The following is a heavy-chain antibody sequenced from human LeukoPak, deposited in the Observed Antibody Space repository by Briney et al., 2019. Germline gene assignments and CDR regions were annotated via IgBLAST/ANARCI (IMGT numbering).Heavy chain of an antibody. Sequence: GGSLRLSCAGSGFTFSSYSMNWVRHAPGKGLEWVSYIGHTGSITDYADSVKGRFTISRDNAKNSLYLQMNTLRAEDTAVYYCVRDGPTTGRWFDPWGQGTLVTVSS. J-gene: IGHJ5*02. V-gene: IGHV3-48*01. D-gene: IGHD3-10*01. CDR3: VRDGPTTGRWFDP. CDR1: GFTFSSYS. CDR2: IGHTGSIT.